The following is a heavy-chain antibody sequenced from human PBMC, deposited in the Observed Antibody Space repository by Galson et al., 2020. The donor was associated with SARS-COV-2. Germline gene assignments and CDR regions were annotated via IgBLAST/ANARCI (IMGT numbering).Heavy chain of an antibody. CDR1: GFTFDDYA. CDR2: ISWNSGSI. CDR3: AKDRSSSSGRYGMDV. Sequence: TGGSLRLSCAASGFTFDDYAMHWVRQAPGKGLEWVSGISWNSGSIGYADSVKGRFTISRDNAKNSLYLQMNSLRAEDTALYYCAKDRSSSSGRYGMDVWGQGTTVTVSS. J-gene: IGHJ6*02. D-gene: IGHD6-6*01. V-gene: IGHV3-9*01.